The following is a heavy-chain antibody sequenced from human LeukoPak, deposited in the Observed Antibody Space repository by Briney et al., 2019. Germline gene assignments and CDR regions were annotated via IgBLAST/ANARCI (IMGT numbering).Heavy chain of an antibody. CDR1: GYTFTSYG. CDR3: ARDGSRYCSSTSCFKPDY. Sequence: ASVKVSCKASGYTFTSYGISWVRQAPGQGLEWMGWISAYNGNTNYAQKLQGRVTMTTDTSTSTAYMELRSLRSDDTAVYYCARDGSRYCSSTSCFKPDYWGQGTLVTVSS. CDR2: ISAYNGNT. J-gene: IGHJ4*02. D-gene: IGHD2-2*01. V-gene: IGHV1-18*01.